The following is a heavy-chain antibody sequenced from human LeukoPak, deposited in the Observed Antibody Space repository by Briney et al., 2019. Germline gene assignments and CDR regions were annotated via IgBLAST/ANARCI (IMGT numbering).Heavy chain of an antibody. J-gene: IGHJ6*02. Sequence: GGSLRLSCSASGFTFSGYAMHWVRQAPGKGLEWVALVSYEGSHKYYADSVKGRFTIPRDNSNNTLYLQMNSLRVEDTAVYSCAGTDCSGGSCFRGGRYYYAMDVWGQGTTVAVSS. CDR2: VSYEGSHK. D-gene: IGHD2-15*01. V-gene: IGHV3-30*01. CDR1: GFTFSGYA. CDR3: AGTDCSGGSCFRGGRYYYAMDV.